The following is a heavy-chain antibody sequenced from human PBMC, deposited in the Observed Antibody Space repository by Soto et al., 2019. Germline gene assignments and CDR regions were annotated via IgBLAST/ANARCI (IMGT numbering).Heavy chain of an antibody. Sequence: GGSLRLSCAASGFTFSSYAMSWVRQAPGKGLEWVSAISGSGGSTYYADSVKGRFTISRDNSKNTLYLQMNSLRAEDTAVYYCAKDGLGYCSSTSCYAAYWGQGTLVTVSS. CDR2: ISGSGGST. J-gene: IGHJ4*02. CDR1: GFTFSSYA. V-gene: IGHV3-23*01. CDR3: AKDGLGYCSSTSCYAAY. D-gene: IGHD2-2*01.